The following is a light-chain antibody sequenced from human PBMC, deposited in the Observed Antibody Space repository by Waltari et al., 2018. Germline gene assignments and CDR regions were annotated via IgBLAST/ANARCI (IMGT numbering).Light chain of an antibody. Sequence: QSALPQPASVSGSPGQPITLSCTGPNGDVDSYVYVSGYQQYPGKAPKLLIYEVNNRPSGVSSRFSGSKSGNTASLTISGLQADDEADYYCSSYRSTSTLYVFGTGTKVTVL. J-gene: IGLJ1*01. CDR1: NGDVDSYVY. V-gene: IGLV2-14*01. CDR3: SSYRSTSTLYV. CDR2: EVN.